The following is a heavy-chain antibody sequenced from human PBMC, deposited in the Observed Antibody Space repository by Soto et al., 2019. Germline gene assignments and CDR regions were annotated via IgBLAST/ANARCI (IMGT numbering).Heavy chain of an antibody. CDR1: GGSISSYY. CDR3: ARACSSNSCYDVFDY. Sequence: QVQLQESGPGLLKPSETLSLTCTVSGGSISSYYWSWIRQPPGKGLEWIGRIYTSGSTNYNPSLKSRVTMSVDTSKNQFSLKLSSVTAADTAVYYCARACSSNSCYDVFDYWGQGTLVTVSS. J-gene: IGHJ4*02. D-gene: IGHD2-2*01. V-gene: IGHV4-4*07. CDR2: IYTSGST.